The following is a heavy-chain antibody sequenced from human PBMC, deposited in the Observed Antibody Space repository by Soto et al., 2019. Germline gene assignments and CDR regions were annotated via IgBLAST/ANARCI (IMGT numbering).Heavy chain of an antibody. CDR2: ISHLENT. J-gene: IGHJ4*02. CDR3: VRGGGYDPFDY. V-gene: IGHV4-30-2*06. D-gene: IGHD5-12*01. CDR1: GASISYGGFS. Sequence: KPSETLSLTCTVSGASISYGGFSWSWIRQSPGKGLEWIGYISHLENTYFHPSFKSRLTMSIGRSRNQFSLNLSSVTAADRAVYYCVRGGGYDPFDYWGQGVLVTVSS.